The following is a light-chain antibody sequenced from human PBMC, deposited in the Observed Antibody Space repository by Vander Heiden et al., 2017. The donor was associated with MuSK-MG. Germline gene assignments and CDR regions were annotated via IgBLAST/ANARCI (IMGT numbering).Light chain of an antibody. J-gene: IGKJ4*01. CDR3: QQYDNWPSLT. CDR1: QSVSSN. Sequence: EIVMTQSPATLSVSPGERATLSCRASQSVSSNLAWYQQKPGQAPRLLLYGASTRATGIPARFSGSGYGTEFTLTISSRQSEDFAVYYCQQYDNWPSLTFGGGTKVEIK. V-gene: IGKV3-15*01. CDR2: GAS.